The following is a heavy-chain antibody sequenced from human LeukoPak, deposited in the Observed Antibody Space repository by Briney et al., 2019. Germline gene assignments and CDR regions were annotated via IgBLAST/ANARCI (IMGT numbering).Heavy chain of an antibody. Sequence: GGALRLSCGASGFTFSDYSMNWVRQAPGKGLAWVASITSAGGYTYYADSVKGRFTISRDNAQNSLFLQMNSLRAEDTAVYFCATSGGFVLPNAITGNWYMDVWGRGTSVTVSS. CDR1: GFTFSDYS. CDR2: ITSAGGYT. CDR3: ATSGGFVLPNAITGNWYMDV. V-gene: IGHV3-21*01. J-gene: IGHJ6*03. D-gene: IGHD2-2*01.